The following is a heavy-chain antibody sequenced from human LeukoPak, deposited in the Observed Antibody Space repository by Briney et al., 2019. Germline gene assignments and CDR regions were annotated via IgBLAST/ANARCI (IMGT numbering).Heavy chain of an antibody. CDR1: GGSFSGYY. CDR3: AREQDYYDSSGYCH. V-gene: IGHV4-34*01. CDR2: INHSGST. D-gene: IGHD3-22*01. J-gene: IGHJ4*02. Sequence: SETLSPTCAVYGGSFSGYYWSWIRQPPGKGLEWIGEINHSGSTNYNPSLKSRVTISVDTSKNQFSLKLSSVTAADTAVYYCAREQDYYDSSGYCHWGQGTLVTVSS.